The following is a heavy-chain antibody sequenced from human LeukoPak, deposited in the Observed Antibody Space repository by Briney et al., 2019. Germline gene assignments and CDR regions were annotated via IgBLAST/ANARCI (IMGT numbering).Heavy chain of an antibody. CDR3: ARGGISNGGSSSFFIGFVGWGPYYYMDV. Sequence: SETLSLTCAVYGGSFSGYYWSWIRQPPGKGLEWIGEINHSGSTNYNPSLKSRVTISVDTSKNQFSLKLSSVTAAGTAVYYCARGGISNGGSSSFFIGFVGWGPYYYMDVWGKGTTVTVSS. D-gene: IGHD6-6*01. J-gene: IGHJ6*03. V-gene: IGHV4-34*01. CDR2: INHSGST. CDR1: GGSFSGYY.